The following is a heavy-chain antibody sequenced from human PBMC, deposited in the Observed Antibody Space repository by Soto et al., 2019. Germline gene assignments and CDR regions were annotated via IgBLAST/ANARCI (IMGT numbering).Heavy chain of an antibody. CDR1: GYSFDSYA. CDR3: ARENDPYGFDL. CDR2: IGSGDT. J-gene: IGHJ3*01. V-gene: IGHV1-18*01. Sequence: QVQLVQSGATQEKPGASVKVSCEAFGYSFDSYAYSWVRQATGQGLEWMGRIGSGDTNYAQKLQGRVTMTTDTSTNTAYMELRSLRSDDTALYYCARENDPYGFDLWGQGTMVTVSS.